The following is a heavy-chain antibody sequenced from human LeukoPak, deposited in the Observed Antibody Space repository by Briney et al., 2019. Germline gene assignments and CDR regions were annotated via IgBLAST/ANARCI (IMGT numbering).Heavy chain of an antibody. V-gene: IGHV4-39*01. CDR3: ARRYCSGSSCYFFDY. CDR1: GGSISSSSYN. J-gene: IGHJ4*02. D-gene: IGHD2-15*01. CDR2: IHYLGST. Sequence: PSETLSLTCTVSGGSISSSSYNWVWIRQPPGKGLEWIGSIHYLGSTYYNPSLKTRVTISGDTSKNQFSLRLSSVTAADTAVYYCARRYCSGSSCYFFDYWGQGTLVTVSS.